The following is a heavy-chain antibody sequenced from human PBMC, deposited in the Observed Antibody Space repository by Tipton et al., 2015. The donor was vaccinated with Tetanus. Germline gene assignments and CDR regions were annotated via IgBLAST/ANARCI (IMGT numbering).Heavy chain of an antibody. J-gene: IGHJ2*01. CDR2: INPNSGGT. CDR3: ARLATRALLYSSSWYHRYFDR. V-gene: IGHV1-2*02. CDR1: GYTFTGYY. Sequence: QSGAEVKKPGASVKVSCKASGYTFTGYYMHWVRQAPGQGLEWMGWINPNSGGTNYAQKFQGRDTMTRNTSISTAYMELSSLRSGDTAVYFYARLATRALLYSSSWYHRYFDRWGRGSLFTVSS. D-gene: IGHD6-13*01.